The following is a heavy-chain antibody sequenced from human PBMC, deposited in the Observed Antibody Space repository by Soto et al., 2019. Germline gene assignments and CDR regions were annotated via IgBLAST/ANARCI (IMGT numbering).Heavy chain of an antibody. CDR1: GFTLSSYW. Sequence: EVQLVASGGGLVQPGGSLRLSCAASGFTLSSYWMSWVRHAPGKGLEWVANIKQEASEKYYADSVKGRFTISRDNAKNSLYLQMNSLRAEDTAVYYCARVMRVIPYLYYWRRGTLVTVSS. CDR2: IKQEASEK. J-gene: IGHJ4*02. V-gene: IGHV3-7*01. CDR3: ARVMRVIPYLYY. D-gene: IGHD3-16*01.